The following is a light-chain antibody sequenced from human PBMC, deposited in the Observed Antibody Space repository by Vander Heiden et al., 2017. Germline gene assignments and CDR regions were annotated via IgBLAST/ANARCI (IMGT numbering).Light chain of an antibody. CDR1: QSVSSN. V-gene: IGKV3-15*01. Sequence: EIVMTQSPATLSVSPGDRATLACRASQSVSSNLAWYQQKPGQAPRLLIYGAFTRATGIPARFSGSGSGTEFTLTISSLQSGDFAVYYCQQYNIWPPITFGQGTRLEIK. CDR2: GAF. J-gene: IGKJ5*01. CDR3: QQYNIWPPIT.